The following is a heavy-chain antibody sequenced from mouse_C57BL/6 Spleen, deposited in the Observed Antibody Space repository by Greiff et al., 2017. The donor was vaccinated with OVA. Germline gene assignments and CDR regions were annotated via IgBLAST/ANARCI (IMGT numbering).Heavy chain of an antibody. Sequence: VHLVESGAELVKPGASVKISCKASGYAFSSYWMNWVKQRPGKGLEWIGQIYPGDGDTNYNGKFKGKATLTADKSSSTAYMQLSSLTSEDSAVYFCARSESSYAMDYWGQGTSVTVSS. V-gene: IGHV1-80*01. J-gene: IGHJ4*01. CDR1: GYAFSSYW. CDR3: ARSESSYAMDY. D-gene: IGHD1-1*01. CDR2: IYPGDGDT.